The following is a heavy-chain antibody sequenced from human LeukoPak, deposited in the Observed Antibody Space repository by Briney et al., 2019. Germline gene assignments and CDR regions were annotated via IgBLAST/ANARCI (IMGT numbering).Heavy chain of an antibody. Sequence: ASVKVSCKASGYTFTSYYMHWVRQAPGQGLEWMGIINPSGGSTSYAQKFQGRVTMTRDTSTSTVYMELSSLRSEDTAVYYCARVGKGFTFGGVIAHGVFDYWGQGTLVTVSS. CDR1: GYTFTSYY. V-gene: IGHV1-46*01. J-gene: IGHJ4*02. CDR3: ARVGKGFTFGGVIAHGVFDY. CDR2: INPSGGST. D-gene: IGHD3-16*02.